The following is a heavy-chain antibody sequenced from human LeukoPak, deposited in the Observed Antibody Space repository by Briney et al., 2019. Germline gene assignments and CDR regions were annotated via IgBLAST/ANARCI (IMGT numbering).Heavy chain of an antibody. CDR3: ARSWGITFGGVIVIEEAFDI. CDR1: GGSISSYY. Sequence: TSETLSLTCTVSGGSISSYYWSWIRQPPGKGLEWIGYIYYSGSTKYNPSLKSRVTISVDTSKKQFSLKLSSVTAADTAVYYCARSWGITFGGVIVIEEAFDIWGQGTMVTVSS. D-gene: IGHD3-16*02. CDR2: IYYSGST. J-gene: IGHJ3*02. V-gene: IGHV4-59*01.